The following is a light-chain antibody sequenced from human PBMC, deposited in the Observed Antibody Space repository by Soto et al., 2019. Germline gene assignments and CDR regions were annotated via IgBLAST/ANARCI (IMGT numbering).Light chain of an antibody. V-gene: IGKV3-11*01. Sequence: EIVLTQSPATLSLSPGERATLSCRASQSISIFLAWYQQKPGQAPRLLIYDASNRATGIPARFSGSGSGTDFPLTISSLEPEDFAVYYCQHRSTWWTFGQGTKVEIK. CDR3: QHRSTWWT. J-gene: IGKJ1*01. CDR2: DAS. CDR1: QSISIF.